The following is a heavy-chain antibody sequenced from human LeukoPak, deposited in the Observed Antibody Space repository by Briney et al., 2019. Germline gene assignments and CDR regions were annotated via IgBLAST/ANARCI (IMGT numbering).Heavy chain of an antibody. CDR3: ARGGNYDILTGHFDY. Sequence: GGSLRLSCAASGFTFSSFWMSWVRQAPGKGLEWVASIKQDGSEKYYVDSVKGRFTISRDNAKNSLYLQMNSLRAEDTAVYYCARGGNYDILTGHFDYWGQGTLVTVSS. D-gene: IGHD3-9*01. J-gene: IGHJ4*02. V-gene: IGHV3-7*01. CDR2: IKQDGSEK. CDR1: GFTFSSFW.